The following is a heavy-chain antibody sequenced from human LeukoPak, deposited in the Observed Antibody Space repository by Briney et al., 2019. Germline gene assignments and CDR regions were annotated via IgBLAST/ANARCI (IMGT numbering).Heavy chain of an antibody. J-gene: IGHJ5*02. Sequence: ASVKVSCKASGYTFTSYGISWVRQAPGQGLEWMGWVSAYNGNTNYAQKLQGRVTMTTDTSTSTAYMELRSLRSDDTAVYYCARASVGGSSYYNWFDPWGQGTLVTVSS. D-gene: IGHD6-6*01. CDR3: ARASVGGSSYYNWFDP. CDR1: GYTFTSYG. V-gene: IGHV1-18*01. CDR2: VSAYNGNT.